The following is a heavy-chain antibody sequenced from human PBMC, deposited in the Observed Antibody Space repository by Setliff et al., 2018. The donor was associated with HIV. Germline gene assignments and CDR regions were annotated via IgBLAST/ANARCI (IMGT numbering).Heavy chain of an antibody. J-gene: IGHJ4*02. V-gene: IGHV4-38-2*02. Sequence: SETLSLTCTVSGSFINSDYWGWIRQPPGKGLEWIGSLSHGGNTYYNPSLKSRITISVDTFRNRFSLKLSSVTAADTAVYYCVTGYNSVWYSVFWGQGILVTVSS. CDR3: VTGYNSVWYSVF. CDR1: GSFINSDY. D-gene: IGHD6-13*01. CDR2: LSHGGNT.